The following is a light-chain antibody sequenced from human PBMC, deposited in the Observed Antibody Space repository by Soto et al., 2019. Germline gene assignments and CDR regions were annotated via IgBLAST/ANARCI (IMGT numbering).Light chain of an antibody. CDR3: SSYTSSSTPVV. Sequence: QSALTQPASVSGSPGQSITISCTGTSSDVGAYNYVSWYQQHPGKAPKLMIYEVSHRPSGVSNRFSGSKSGNTASLTISGLQAEDEADYYCSSYTSSSTPVVFGGGTKVTVL. CDR2: EVS. CDR1: SSDVGAYNY. J-gene: IGLJ2*01. V-gene: IGLV2-14*01.